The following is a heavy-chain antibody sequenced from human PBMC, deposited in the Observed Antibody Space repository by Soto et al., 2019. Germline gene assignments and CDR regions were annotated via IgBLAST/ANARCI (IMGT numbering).Heavy chain of an antibody. CDR2: ISYDGSNK. CDR3: ARDSYRPPSEYFQH. CDR1: GFTFSSYA. J-gene: IGHJ1*01. D-gene: IGHD3-16*02. V-gene: IGHV3-30-3*01. Sequence: QVQLVESGGGVVQPGRSLRLSCAASGFTFSSYAMHWVRQAPGKGLEGVAGISYDGSNKYYADSVKGRFTISRDNSKNTLYLQINSLIADDTAVYYCARDSYRPPSEYFQHWGQGTLVTVSS.